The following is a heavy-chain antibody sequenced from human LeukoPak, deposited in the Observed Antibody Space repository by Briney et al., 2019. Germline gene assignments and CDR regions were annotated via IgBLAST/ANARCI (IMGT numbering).Heavy chain of an antibody. CDR2: IKRKTDGGTT. CDR1: GFTFSNAW. Sequence: GGSLRLSCAASGFTFSNAWMNWVRQAPGKGLEWVGRIKRKTDGGTTDYAAPVKGRFTISRDDSKNTLYLQMNSLKTEDTAVYYCTTDVSPYSSGWYGDPFDYWGQGTLVTVSS. J-gene: IGHJ4*02. D-gene: IGHD6-19*01. CDR3: TTDVSPYSSGWYGDPFDY. V-gene: IGHV3-15*07.